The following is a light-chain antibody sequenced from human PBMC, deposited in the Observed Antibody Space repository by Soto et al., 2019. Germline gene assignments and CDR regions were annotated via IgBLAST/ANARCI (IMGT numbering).Light chain of an antibody. V-gene: IGKV2-30*01. Sequence: DVVMTQSPLSLPVTLGQPASISCRSSQSLVYSDGNTYLNWFQQGPGQSPRRLIYKVSNRDSGDPDRFSGSGSGTDFTHTISSLQPEDFATYYCQQFNNYPLTFGGVTKVDIK. CDR2: KVS. CDR3: QQFNNYPLT. CDR1: QSLVYSDGNTY. J-gene: IGKJ4*01.